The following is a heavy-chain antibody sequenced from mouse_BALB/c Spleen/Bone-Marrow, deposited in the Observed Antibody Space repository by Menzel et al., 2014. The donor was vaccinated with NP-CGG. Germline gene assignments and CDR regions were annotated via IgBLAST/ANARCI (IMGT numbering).Heavy chain of an antibody. CDR3: ARDYYGSSYFGY. D-gene: IGHD1-1*01. CDR1: GFSLTSYG. CDR2: IWAGGST. V-gene: IGHV2-9*02. J-gene: IGHJ2*01. Sequence: QVQLQQSGPGLVAPSQSLSITCTVSGFSLTSYGVHWVRQPPGKGLEWLGVIWAGGSTNYNSALISRLCISKDNSKSQVFLKMNSLQTDDTAMYYCARDYYGSSYFGYWGQGTTLTVTS.